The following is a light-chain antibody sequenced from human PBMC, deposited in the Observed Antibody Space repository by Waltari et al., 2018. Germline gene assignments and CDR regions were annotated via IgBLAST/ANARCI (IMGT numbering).Light chain of an antibody. CDR2: KVS. J-gene: IGKJ1*01. Sequence: DVVMTQSPLSLPIALGQPASISCRSSQSLVHTDGHTYLNWFQQRPGQSPRRLIYKVSNRDAGVPERFSGSGSDTAFTLKISRVDAEDVGIYYCMQATNWPLTFGQGTKVEIQ. CDR1: QSLVHTDGHTY. V-gene: IGKV2-30*02. CDR3: MQATNWPLT.